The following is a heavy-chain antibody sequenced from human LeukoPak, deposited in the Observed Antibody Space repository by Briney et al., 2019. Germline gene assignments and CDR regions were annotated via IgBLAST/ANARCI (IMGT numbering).Heavy chain of an antibody. CDR1: GYSFSSYG. D-gene: IGHD2-15*01. Sequence: ASVKVSCKASGYSFSSYGFSWVRQAPGQGLEWMGWISAYNGNTNYAQRVQGRVTMTTDTSTSTAYMELRSLRSDDTAVYYCARELVDYYYYYMDVWGKGTTVTVSS. CDR2: ISAYNGNT. J-gene: IGHJ6*03. V-gene: IGHV1-18*01. CDR3: ARELVDYYYYYMDV.